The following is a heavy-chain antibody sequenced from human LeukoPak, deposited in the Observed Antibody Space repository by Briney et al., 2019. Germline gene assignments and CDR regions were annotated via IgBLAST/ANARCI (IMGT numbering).Heavy chain of an antibody. Sequence: GGSLRLSCAASGFTFSSYEMNWVRQAPGKGLEWVSYISSSGSTIYYADSVKGRFTISRDNAKNSLYLQINSLRAEDTAVYYCTKEGLPSGSSWSAWFDPWGQGTLVTVSS. D-gene: IGHD3-10*01. V-gene: IGHV3-48*03. CDR3: TKEGLPSGSSWSAWFDP. J-gene: IGHJ5*02. CDR1: GFTFSSYE. CDR2: ISSSGSTI.